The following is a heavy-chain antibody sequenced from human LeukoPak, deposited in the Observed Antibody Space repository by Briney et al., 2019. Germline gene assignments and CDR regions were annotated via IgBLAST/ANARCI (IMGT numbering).Heavy chain of an antibody. CDR2: IYYSGGT. CDR3: ARHGGSGSRLGAFDI. Sequence: SESLSLTCTVSGGSISSYYWSWIRQPPGKGLEWVGYIYYSGGTNYNPSLKSRVTIAVDTSKNQFSLKLSSVTAADTAVYYCARHGGSGSRLGAFDIWGQGTMVTVSS. CDR1: GGSISSYY. V-gene: IGHV4-59*08. D-gene: IGHD1-26*01. J-gene: IGHJ3*02.